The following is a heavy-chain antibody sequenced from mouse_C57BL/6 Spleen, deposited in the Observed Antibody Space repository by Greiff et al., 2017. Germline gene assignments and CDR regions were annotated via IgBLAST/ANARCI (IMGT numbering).Heavy chain of an antibody. CDR3: ARQNGSKKYYFDY. J-gene: IGHJ2*01. Sequence: EVMLVESGGDLVKPGGSLKLSCAASGFTFSSYGMSWVRQTPDKRLEWVATISSGGSYTYYPDSVKGRFTISRDNAKNTLYLQMSSLKSEDTAMYYCARQNGSKKYYFDYWGQGTTLTVSS. CDR1: GFTFSSYG. CDR2: ISSGGSYT. D-gene: IGHD1-1*01. V-gene: IGHV5-6*01.